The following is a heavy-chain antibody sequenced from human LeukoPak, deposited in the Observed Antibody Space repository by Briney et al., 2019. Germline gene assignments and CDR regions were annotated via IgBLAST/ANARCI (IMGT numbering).Heavy chain of an antibody. V-gene: IGHV4-61*01. J-gene: IGHJ6*02. CDR3: ARAPGLPYYYYYGMDV. D-gene: IGHD3/OR15-3a*01. CDR2: IYYSGST. Sequence: PSETLSLTCTVSGGSVSSGSYYWSWIRQPPGKGLEWIGYIYYSGSTNYNPSLKSRVTISVDTSKNQFSLKLSSVTAADTAVYYCARAPGLPYYYYYGMDVWGQGTTVTVSS. CDR1: GGSVSSGSYY.